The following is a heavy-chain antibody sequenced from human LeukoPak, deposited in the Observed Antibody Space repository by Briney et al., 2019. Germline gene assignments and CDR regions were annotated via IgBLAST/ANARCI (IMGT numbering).Heavy chain of an antibody. CDR3: AKARGWELAYFDY. V-gene: IGHV3-21*04. Sequence: GGSLRLSCAASGFTFSAYSMTWVRQAPGKGLEWVASVGSSGAYIYYADSVKGRFTISRDNAKNSLFLQMNSLRTEDTALYYCAKARGWELAYFDYWGQGTLVTVSS. D-gene: IGHD1-26*01. CDR1: GFTFSAYS. CDR2: VGSSGAYI. J-gene: IGHJ4*02.